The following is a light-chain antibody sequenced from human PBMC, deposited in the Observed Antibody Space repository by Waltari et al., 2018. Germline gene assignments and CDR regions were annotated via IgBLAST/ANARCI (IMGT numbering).Light chain of an antibody. J-gene: IGKJ2*01. CDR1: QSIRTY. CDR2: DAS. V-gene: IGKV3-11*01. Sequence: VLTQSPATLSLSPGETATLSCRASQSIRTYLGWYQQKPGQAPRLLLVDASSRATGIPARFRGTGSGTDFTLTVSDLEPEDFGIYYCQQRSIWPYTFGQGTRLEIK. CDR3: QQRSIWPYT.